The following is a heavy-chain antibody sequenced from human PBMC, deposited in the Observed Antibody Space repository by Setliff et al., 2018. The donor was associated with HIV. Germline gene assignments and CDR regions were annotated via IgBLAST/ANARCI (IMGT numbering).Heavy chain of an antibody. CDR1: GGSISSYY. J-gene: IGHJ4*02. Sequence: SETLSLTCTVSGGSISSYYWSWIRQPAGKGLEWIGQINHSGSTNYNPSLKSRVTISVDTSKSQFSLRLNSVTATDTALYYCARGRFHRLHRPYSGSGSLGIQYFDYWGQGTLVTVSS. V-gene: IGHV4-34*01. CDR3: ARGRFHRLHRPYSGSGSLGIQYFDY. D-gene: IGHD3-10*01. CDR2: INHSGST.